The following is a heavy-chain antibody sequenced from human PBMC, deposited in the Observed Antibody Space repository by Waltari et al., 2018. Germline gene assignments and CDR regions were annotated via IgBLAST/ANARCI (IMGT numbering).Heavy chain of an antibody. CDR1: GDSLSSRNNY. D-gene: IGHD2-21*01. CDR2: FDYSGRT. CDR3: ARYGEVPASYFFDY. Sequence: QLQLQESGPGLVKPSETLSLICTFSGDSLSSRNNYWGWIRQAPGKGLEWMGRFDYSGRTNYNPTLESRLSLSVDTTKKRFSLSLTSVTAADAALYFCARYGEVPASYFFDYWGQGTLVTVSS. V-gene: IGHV4-39*07. J-gene: IGHJ4*01.